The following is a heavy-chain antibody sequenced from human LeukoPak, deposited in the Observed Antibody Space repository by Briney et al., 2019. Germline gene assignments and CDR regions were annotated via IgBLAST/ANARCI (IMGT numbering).Heavy chain of an antibody. V-gene: IGHV1-2*02. J-gene: IGHJ3*02. D-gene: IGHD3-16*02. CDR3: ARVNMITFGGVIVTEGAFDI. Sequence: ASVKVSCKASGYTFTGYYMHWVRQAPGQGLERMGWINPNSGGTNYAQKFQGRVTMTRDTSISTAYMELSRLRSDDTAVYYCARVNMITFGGVIVTEGAFDIWGQGTMVTVSS. CDR2: INPNSGGT. CDR1: GYTFTGYY.